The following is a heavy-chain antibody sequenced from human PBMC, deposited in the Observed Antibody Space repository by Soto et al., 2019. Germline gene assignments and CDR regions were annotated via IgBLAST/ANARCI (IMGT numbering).Heavy chain of an antibody. J-gene: IGHJ5*02. Sequence: ASVKVSCKASGYTFTGYYMHWVRQAPGQGLEWMGWINPNSGGTNYAQKFQGWVTMTRDTSISTAYMELSRLRSDDTAVYYCARGIDLAVAGLSLDPWGQGTLVTVSS. CDR1: GYTFTGYY. CDR3: ARGIDLAVAGLSLDP. CDR2: INPNSGGT. D-gene: IGHD6-19*01. V-gene: IGHV1-2*04.